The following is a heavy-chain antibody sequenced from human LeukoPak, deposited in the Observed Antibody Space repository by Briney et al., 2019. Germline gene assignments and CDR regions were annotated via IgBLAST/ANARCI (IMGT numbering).Heavy chain of an antibody. V-gene: IGHV3-30*18. J-gene: IGHJ4*02. CDR3: AKDRTAGYDGLVDY. Sequence: GGSLRLSCAASAFTFSNYGMHWVRQAPGKGLEWVAVISYDGSNKYYTDSVKGRFTISRDNSKNTLYLQMNSLRAEDTAVYYCAKDRTAGYDGLVDYWGQGTLVTVSS. CDR1: AFTFSNYG. D-gene: IGHD5-12*01. CDR2: ISYDGSNK.